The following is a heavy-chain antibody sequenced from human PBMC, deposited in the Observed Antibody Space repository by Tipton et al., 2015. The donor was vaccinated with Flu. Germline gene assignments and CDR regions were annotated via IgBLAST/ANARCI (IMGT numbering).Heavy chain of an antibody. V-gene: IGHV1-69*15. CDR1: GSTFSSYA. CDR3: ARGLISSGWLYFYDY. Sequence: QSEAEVKKTGSSVKVSCKASGSTFSSYAISWVRQAPGQGLEWMGRIIPIYATANYAQKFQGRVTITADESTSTAYMELSSLRSEDTAVYYCARGLISSGWLYFYDYWGEGTLVTVSS. J-gene: IGHJ4*02. CDR2: IIPIYATA. D-gene: IGHD6-19*01.